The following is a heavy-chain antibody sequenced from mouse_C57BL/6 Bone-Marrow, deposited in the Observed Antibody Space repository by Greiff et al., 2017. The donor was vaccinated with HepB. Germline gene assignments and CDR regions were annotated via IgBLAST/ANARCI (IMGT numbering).Heavy chain of an antibody. D-gene: IGHD2-3*01. V-gene: IGHV5-15*01. CDR3: ARGGDGYYGGFAY. CDR2: ISNLAYSI. CDR1: GFTFSDYG. Sequence: EVKLMESGGGLVQPGGSLKLSCAASGFTFSDYGMAWVRQAPRKGPEWVAFISNLAYSIYYADTVTGRFTISRENAKNTLYLEMSSLRSEDTAMYYCARGGDGYYGGFAYWGQGTLVTVSA. J-gene: IGHJ3*01.